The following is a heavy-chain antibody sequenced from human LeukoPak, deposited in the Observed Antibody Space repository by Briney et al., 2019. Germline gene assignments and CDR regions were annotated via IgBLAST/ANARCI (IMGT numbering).Heavy chain of an antibody. CDR3: ARGADYYDSSGYYDNSNFDY. Sequence: GGSLRLSCAASGFTVSSNYMSWVRQAPGKGLEWVSVMSSGGNTYYADSVKGRFSISRDNSKNTLYLQMNSLRAEDMAVYYCARGADYYDSSGYYDNSNFDYWGQGTLVTVSS. CDR1: GFTVSSNY. V-gene: IGHV3-53*01. D-gene: IGHD3-22*01. CDR2: MSSGGNT. J-gene: IGHJ4*02.